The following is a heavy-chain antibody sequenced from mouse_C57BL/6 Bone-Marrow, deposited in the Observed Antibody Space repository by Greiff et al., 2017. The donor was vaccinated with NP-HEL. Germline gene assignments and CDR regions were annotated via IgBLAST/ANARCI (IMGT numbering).Heavy chain of an antibody. V-gene: IGHV1-54*01. CDR3: ARPPYYYGSSSYAMDY. Sequence: VQLQQSGAELVRPGTSVKVSCKASGYAFTNYLIEWVKQRPGQGLEWIGVINPGSGGTNYNEKFKGKATLTADKSSSTAYMQLSSLTSEDSAVYCCARPPYYYGSSSYAMDYWGQGTSGTVSS. CDR2: INPGSGGT. J-gene: IGHJ4*01. D-gene: IGHD1-1*01. CDR1: GYAFTNYL.